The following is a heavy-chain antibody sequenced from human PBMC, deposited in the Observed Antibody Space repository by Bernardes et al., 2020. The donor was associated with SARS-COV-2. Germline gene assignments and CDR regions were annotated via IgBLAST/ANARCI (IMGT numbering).Heavy chain of an antibody. D-gene: IGHD3-10*01. CDR1: GFIFDDYA. V-gene: IGHV3-9*01. Sequence: SLRLSCAASGFIFDDYAMHWVRQAPGKGLEWVSGISWNSGSIDYADSVKGRFTISRDNAKNSLYLQMNSLRTEDTALYYCAKDRYYYGSGSYSPNYYYYGMDVWGQGTTVTVSS. CDR3: AKDRYYYGSGSYSPNYYYYGMDV. J-gene: IGHJ6*02. CDR2: ISWNSGSI.